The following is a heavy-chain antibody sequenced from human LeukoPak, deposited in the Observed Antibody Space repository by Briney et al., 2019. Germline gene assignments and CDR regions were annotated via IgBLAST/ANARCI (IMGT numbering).Heavy chain of an antibody. CDR3: AKEWDSSGWYNDFDY. Sequence: GGSLRLSCAASGFTFSSYAMSWVRQAPGKGLEWVSAISGSGGSTYYADSVKGRFTISRDDSKNTLYLQMNSLRAEDTAVYYCAKEWDSSGWYNDFDYWGQGTLVTVSS. J-gene: IGHJ4*02. V-gene: IGHV3-23*01. CDR1: GFTFSSYA. CDR2: ISGSGGST. D-gene: IGHD6-19*01.